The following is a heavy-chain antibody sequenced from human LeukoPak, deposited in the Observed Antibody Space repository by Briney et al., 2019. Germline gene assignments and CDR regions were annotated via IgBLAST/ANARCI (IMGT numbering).Heavy chain of an antibody. CDR2: IISVGVST. CDR3: ASRLRFLEWAWAPDYYYYYMDV. CDR1: GFTFSSYW. V-gene: IGHV3-74*01. Sequence: PGGSLRLSCAASGFTFSSYWMHWVRQVPGKGLVWFSLIISVGVSTSSADSGKGRFTISRDNAKNTLYLQMNSLRAEDTAVYYCASRLRFLEWAWAPDYYYYYMDVWGKGTTVTVSS. D-gene: IGHD3-3*01. J-gene: IGHJ6*03.